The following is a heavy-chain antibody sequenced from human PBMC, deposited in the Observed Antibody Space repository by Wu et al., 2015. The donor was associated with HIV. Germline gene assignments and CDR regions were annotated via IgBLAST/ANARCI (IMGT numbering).Heavy chain of an antibody. CDR1: GGTFNSYP. D-gene: IGHD1-1*01. Sequence: QVQLVQSGAEVKKPGSSVKVSCKASGGTFNSYPISWVRQAPGQGLEWMGWIIPIFGTEDYAQRFQGRLTITTDESTSTAYMELSSLRSEDTAVYYCARDSVYRSTTGIGRGLDYWARERWSPSPQ. V-gene: IGHV1-69*05. CDR2: IIPIFGTE. J-gene: IGHJ4*02. CDR3: ARDSVYRSTTGIGRGLDY.